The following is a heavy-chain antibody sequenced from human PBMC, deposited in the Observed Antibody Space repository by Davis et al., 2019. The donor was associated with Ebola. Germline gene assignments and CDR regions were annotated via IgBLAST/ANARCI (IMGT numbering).Heavy chain of an antibody. J-gene: IGHJ5*02. D-gene: IGHD6-19*01. Sequence: AASVKVSCKASGYTFTSYGISWVRQAPGQGLEWMGWISAYNGNTNYAQKLQGRVTMTTDTSTSTAYTELRSLRSDDTAVYYCARGRTVAGTRGLSWFDPWGQGTLVTVSS. CDR2: ISAYNGNT. CDR1: GYTFTSYG. V-gene: IGHV1-18*01. CDR3: ARGRTVAGTRGLSWFDP.